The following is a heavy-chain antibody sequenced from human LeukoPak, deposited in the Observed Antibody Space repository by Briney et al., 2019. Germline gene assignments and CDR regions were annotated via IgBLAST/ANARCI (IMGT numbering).Heavy chain of an antibody. CDR1: GXSLTRPTYY. J-gene: IGHJ4*02. CDR3: ARFKSGNFYYFDS. CDR2: IFASGST. Sequence: PSETLSLTCSVSGXSLTRPTYYQWSWIRQPPGKGLELIGKIFASGSTIIDPSLKSRVTMSLDTSKDEFSLKMSSVTAEDSAVYYCARFKSGNFYYFDSWSQGTLVTVSS. D-gene: IGHD4-23*01. V-gene: IGHV4-61*01.